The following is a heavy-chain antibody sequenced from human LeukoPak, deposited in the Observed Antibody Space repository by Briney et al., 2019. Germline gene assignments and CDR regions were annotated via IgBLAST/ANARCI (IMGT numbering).Heavy chain of an antibody. CDR3: ATFFGYDFGY. D-gene: IGHD5-12*01. CDR1: GLTFGDHF. V-gene: IGHV3-72*01. J-gene: IGHJ4*02. CDR2: SRNKANSYTT. Sequence: GGSLTLSCAASGLTFGDHFLDWVRQAPGKGLEWVGRSRNKANSYTTEYAASVKGRFTISRDDSKNSVYLQMNSLKAEDTAVYYCATFFGYDFGYWGQGTLVTVSS.